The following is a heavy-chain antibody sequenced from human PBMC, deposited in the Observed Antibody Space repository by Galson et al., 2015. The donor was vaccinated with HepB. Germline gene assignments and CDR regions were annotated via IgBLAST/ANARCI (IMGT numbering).Heavy chain of an antibody. CDR1: GYSFTSYW. V-gene: IGHV5-51*01. CDR2: IYPGDSDT. Sequence: QSGAEVKKPGESLKISCKGSGYSFTSYWIGWVRQMPGKGLEWMVIIYPGDSDTRYSPSFQGQVTISADKSISTAYLQWSSLKASDTAMYYCARAIVGATEGNWFDPWGQGTLVTVSS. CDR3: ARAIVGATEGNWFDP. J-gene: IGHJ5*02. D-gene: IGHD1-26*01.